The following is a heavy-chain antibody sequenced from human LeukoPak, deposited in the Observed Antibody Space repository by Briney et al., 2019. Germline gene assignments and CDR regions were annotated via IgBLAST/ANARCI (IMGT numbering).Heavy chain of an antibody. V-gene: IGHV4-34*01. J-gene: IGHJ5*02. CDR1: GGSFSGYY. Sequence: PSETLSLTCAVYGGSFSGYYWSWIRQPPGKGLEWIGEINHSGSTNYNPSLKSRVTISVDTSKNQFSLKLSSVTAADTAVYYCARVSIYYDILTGYYNHNWFDPWGQGTLVTVSS. D-gene: IGHD3-9*01. CDR2: INHSGST. CDR3: ARVSIYYDILTGYYNHNWFDP.